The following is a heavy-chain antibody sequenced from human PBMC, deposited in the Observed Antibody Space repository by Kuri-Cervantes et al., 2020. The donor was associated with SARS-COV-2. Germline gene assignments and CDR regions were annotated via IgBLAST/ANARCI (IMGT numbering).Heavy chain of an antibody. J-gene: IGHJ4*02. CDR2: IYHSGST. V-gene: IGHV4-38-2*02. CDR1: GYSISSGYY. Sequence: SETLSLTCAVSGYSISSGYYWGWIRQPPGKGLEWIGSIYHSGSTYYNPSLKRRVTISVDTSKNQFSLRLSSVTAADTAVYYCAREDSGSYPDYWGQGTLVTVSS. CDR3: AREDSGSYPDY. D-gene: IGHD1-26*01.